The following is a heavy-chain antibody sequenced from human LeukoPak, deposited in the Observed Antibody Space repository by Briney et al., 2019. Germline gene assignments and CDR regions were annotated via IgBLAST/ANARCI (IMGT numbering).Heavy chain of an antibody. D-gene: IGHD3-22*01. V-gene: IGHV3-74*01. CDR2: INSDESST. CDR3: ARDRPMIVVADAFDI. Sequence: PGGSLRLSCAASGFTFSSYWMHWVRQAPGKGLVWVSRINSDESSTNYADSVKGRITISRDNSKNTLYLQMNSLRAEDTAMYYCARDRPMIVVADAFDIWGQGTTVTVSS. J-gene: IGHJ3*02. CDR1: GFTFSSYW.